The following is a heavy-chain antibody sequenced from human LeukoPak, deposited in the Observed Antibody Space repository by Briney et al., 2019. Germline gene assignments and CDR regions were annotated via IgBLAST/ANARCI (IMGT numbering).Heavy chain of an antibody. CDR1: GFIFSDYY. J-gene: IGHJ4*02. D-gene: IGHD5-24*01. Sequence: PGGSLRLSCAASGFIFSDYYMSWIRQAPGKGLEWVSYISSSGSTIYYADSVKGRFTISRDNAKNSLYLHMNSLRVEDTAVYYCARDRWLTPHYWGQGTLVTVPS. V-gene: IGHV3-11*01. CDR2: ISSSGSTI. CDR3: ARDRWLTPHY.